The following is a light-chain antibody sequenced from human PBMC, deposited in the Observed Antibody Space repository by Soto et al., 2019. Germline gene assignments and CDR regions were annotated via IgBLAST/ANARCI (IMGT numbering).Light chain of an antibody. Sequence: EIVLTQSPVTLSLSPGQIATLSCRASVIISTYVAWYQQKPGQAPRLLIYDASNRATGVPARFSGSGSGTDFTLTISALEPEDFAVYCCQERSHLTFGRGTKVEI. J-gene: IGKJ1*01. CDR3: QERSHLT. CDR2: DAS. V-gene: IGKV3-11*01. CDR1: VIISTY.